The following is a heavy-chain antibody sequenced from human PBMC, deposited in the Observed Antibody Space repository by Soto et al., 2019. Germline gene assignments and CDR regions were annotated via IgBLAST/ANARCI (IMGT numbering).Heavy chain of an antibody. D-gene: IGHD3-3*01. V-gene: IGHV3-23*01. J-gene: IGHJ4*02. Sequence: EVQLLESGGGLVQPGGYLSLSCAASGFTFSSYAMRWVLQAPGTGLEWVSAISGIGVSTYYADSVKGRFTISRDNSKNTLYLQMNSLKAEDTAVYYCANLCQYYDFWSGTDLDFDYWGQGTLVTVSS. CDR1: GFTFSSYA. CDR2: ISGIGVST. CDR3: ANLCQYYDFWSGTDLDFDY.